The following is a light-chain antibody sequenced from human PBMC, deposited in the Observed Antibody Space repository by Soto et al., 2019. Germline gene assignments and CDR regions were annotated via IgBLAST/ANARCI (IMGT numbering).Light chain of an antibody. V-gene: IGKV1-39*01. J-gene: IGKJ2*01. CDR2: AAS. CDR1: QSISIY. Sequence: DIQMTQSPSSLSASVGDRVTITCRASQSISIYLNWYQQKPGKAPKLLIYAASSLQSGVPSRFSGSGSGTDFTLTINRLQPEDFATYYCQQSHTTPPYTFGQGTKLVI. CDR3: QQSHTTPPYT.